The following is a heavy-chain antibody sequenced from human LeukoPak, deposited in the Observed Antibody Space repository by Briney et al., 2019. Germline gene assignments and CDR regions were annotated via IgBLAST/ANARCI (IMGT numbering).Heavy chain of an antibody. CDR3: ARVRPYYDSSGYSPADY. J-gene: IGHJ4*02. CDR2: ISAYNGNT. CDR1: GCTFTSYG. V-gene: IGHV1-18*01. Sequence: ASVKVSCKASGCTFTSYGISWVRQAPGQGLEWMGWISAYNGNTNYAQKLQGRVTMTTDTSTNTAYMELRSLRSDDTAVYYCARVRPYYDSSGYSPADYWGQGTLVTVSS. D-gene: IGHD3-22*01.